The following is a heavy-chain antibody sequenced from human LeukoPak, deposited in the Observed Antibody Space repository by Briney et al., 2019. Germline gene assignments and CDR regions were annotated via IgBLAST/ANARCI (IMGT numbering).Heavy chain of an antibody. Sequence: GGSLRLSCAASGFTFDDYAMNWVRQAPGKGLEWVSGITWNRDNIGYGDSVKGRFTISRDNVKNVLYLQMTSLRPEDTALYYCAKDLSSAITSALVLGVWGQGTTVIVSS. CDR3: AKDLSSAITSALVLGV. D-gene: IGHD3-22*01. J-gene: IGHJ6*02. CDR1: GFTFDDYA. V-gene: IGHV3-9*01. CDR2: ITWNRDNI.